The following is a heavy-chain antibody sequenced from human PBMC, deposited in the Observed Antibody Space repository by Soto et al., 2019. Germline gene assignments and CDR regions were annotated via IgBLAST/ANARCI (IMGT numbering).Heavy chain of an antibody. CDR3: ARGNYNDYRSSFDF. CDR1: DDSISSDYYY. J-gene: IGHJ4*02. CDR2: IFYSGRT. Sequence: SETLSLTCTVSDDSISSDYYYWTWIRQPPGKALEWIGFIFYSGRTDYNPSLASRLTISVDTSKNIFSLNLNSVTAADTAVYFCARGNYNDYRSSFDFWGQGALVTVSS. D-gene: IGHD4-17*01. V-gene: IGHV4-30-4*01.